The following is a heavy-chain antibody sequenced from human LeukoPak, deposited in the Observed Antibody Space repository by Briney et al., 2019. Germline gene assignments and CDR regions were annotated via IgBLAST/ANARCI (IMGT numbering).Heavy chain of an antibody. J-gene: IGHJ4*02. Sequence: PGGSLRLSCAASGFAFSSYWMHWVRLAPGKGLVWVSRINSDGYSTNSTDSVKGRFIISRDNTKNTLYLQMNSLRAEDTAMYYCARLLSPASFDYWGQGTLVTVSS. D-gene: IGHD3-10*01. CDR3: ARLLSPASFDY. V-gene: IGHV3-74*01. CDR2: INSDGYST. CDR1: GFAFSSYW.